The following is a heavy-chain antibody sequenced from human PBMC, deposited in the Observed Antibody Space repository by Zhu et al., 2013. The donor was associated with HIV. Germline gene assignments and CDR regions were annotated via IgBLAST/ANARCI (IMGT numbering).Heavy chain of an antibody. D-gene: IGHD6-25*01. V-gene: IGHV1-2*02. CDR1: GYTFTGHY. J-gene: IGHJ3*01. CDR2: FSPYGGAT. Sequence: VQLVQSGAEVKKPGASVKVSCKASGYTFTGHYIHWVRQAPGQGLEWMGWFSPYGGATNYAQKFQGRVSMTGDTTIHTAYMQLNRLIYDDTAVYYCARDERALDVWGQGTMVTVSS. CDR3: ARDERALDV.